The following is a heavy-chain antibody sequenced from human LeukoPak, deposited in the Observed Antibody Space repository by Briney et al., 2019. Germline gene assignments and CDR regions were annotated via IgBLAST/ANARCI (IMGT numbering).Heavy chain of an antibody. CDR3: ARGRNSSSWYDFDY. J-gene: IGHJ4*02. V-gene: IGHV1-69*13. Sequence: GASVKVSCKASGGTFSSYAISWVRQAPGQGLEWMGGIIPIFGTANYAQKFQGRVTITADESTSTAYMELSSLRSEDTAVYYCARGRNSSSWYDFDYWGQGTPVTVSS. CDR2: IIPIFGTA. D-gene: IGHD6-13*01. CDR1: GGTFSSYA.